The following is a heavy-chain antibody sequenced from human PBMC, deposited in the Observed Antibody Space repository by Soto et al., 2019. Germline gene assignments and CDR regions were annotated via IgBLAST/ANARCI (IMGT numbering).Heavy chain of an antibody. Sequence: QVQLQESGPGLVKPSQTLSLTCTVSGGSISSGGYYWSWIRQHPGKGLEWIGYIYYSGSTYYNPSLTSRVTISVDTSKNQFSLKLSSVTAADTAVYYCARDDSSVNEDAFDIWGQGTMVTVSS. CDR1: GGSISSGGYY. V-gene: IGHV4-31*03. J-gene: IGHJ3*02. CDR2: IYYSGST. D-gene: IGHD3-22*01. CDR3: ARDDSSVNEDAFDI.